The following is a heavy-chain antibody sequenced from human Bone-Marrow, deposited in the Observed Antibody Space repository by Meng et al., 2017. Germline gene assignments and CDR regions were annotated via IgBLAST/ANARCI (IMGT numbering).Heavy chain of an antibody. CDR1: GYNFPDYY. CDR2: IDPKTGDS. CDR3: ARDEDRSAAGKLFGDY. V-gene: IGHV1-2*06. Sequence: ASVKVSCKPSGYNFPDYYINWVRRAPGQGREWMGRIDPKTGDSHYALKFQGRVTRTGDTSISTAYIELSGLRSDDTAMYYCARDEDRSAAGKLFGDYWGHGTLVTVSS. J-gene: IGHJ4*01. D-gene: IGHD6-13*01.